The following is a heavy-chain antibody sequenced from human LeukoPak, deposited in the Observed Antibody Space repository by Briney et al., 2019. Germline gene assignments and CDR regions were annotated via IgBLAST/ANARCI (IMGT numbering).Heavy chain of an antibody. CDR1: GVTLSSYA. D-gene: IGHD3-22*01. CDR2: ISSSGSGGNT. J-gene: IGHJ4*02. V-gene: IGHV3-23*01. Sequence: GGSLRLSCAASGVTLSSYAMSWARQAPGKGLEWVSGISSSGSGGNTYYADSVKGRFTISRDNSKNTLYLQMNSLRAEDTAVYYCARGASTYYYDSSGYYSDYWGQGTLVTVSS. CDR3: ARGASTYYYDSSGYYSDY.